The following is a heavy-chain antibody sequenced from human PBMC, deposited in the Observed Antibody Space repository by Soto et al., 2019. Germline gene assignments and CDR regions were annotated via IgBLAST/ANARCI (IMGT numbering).Heavy chain of an antibody. CDR2: ISYDGSNK. V-gene: IGHV3-30*18. CDR3: AKETYSGPLDY. CDR1: GFTFSSYG. J-gene: IGHJ4*02. Sequence: QVQLVESGGGVVQPGRSLRLSCAASGFTFSSYGMHWVRQAPGKGLEWVAVISYDGSNKYYADSVKGRFTISRDNYKNTLYLKMNSLRAEDTAVYYCAKETYSGPLDYWGQGTLVTVSS. D-gene: IGHD2-15*01.